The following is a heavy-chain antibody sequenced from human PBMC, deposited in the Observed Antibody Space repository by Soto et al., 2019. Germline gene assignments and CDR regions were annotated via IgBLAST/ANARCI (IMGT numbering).Heavy chain of an antibody. V-gene: IGHV1-18*01. J-gene: IGHJ3*02. Sequence: ASVKVSCKASGYTFTSYGISWVRQAPGQGLEWMGWISAYNGNTNYAQKLQGRVTMTTDTPTSTAYMELRSLRSDDTAVYYCARDDFIAVAGMKAFDIWGQGTMVTVSS. CDR3: ARDDFIAVAGMKAFDI. CDR1: GYTFTSYG. CDR2: ISAYNGNT. D-gene: IGHD6-19*01.